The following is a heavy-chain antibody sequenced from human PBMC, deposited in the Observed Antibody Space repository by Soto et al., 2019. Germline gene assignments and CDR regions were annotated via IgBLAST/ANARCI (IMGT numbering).Heavy chain of an antibody. D-gene: IGHD2-15*01. J-gene: IGHJ5*02. CDR3: ARHRCSGGSCYYFWFGP. Sequence: SETLSVTCTVSGDSINSGSYYWSWIRQAPGRGLEWVGYIYSSGSAHYNSSLKSRVTISVDTSKNQFSLKLSSVTAADTAVYYGARHRCSGGSCYYFWFGPWGQGTLVTVSS. CDR1: GDSINSGSYY. V-gene: IGHV4-61*01. CDR2: IYSSGSA.